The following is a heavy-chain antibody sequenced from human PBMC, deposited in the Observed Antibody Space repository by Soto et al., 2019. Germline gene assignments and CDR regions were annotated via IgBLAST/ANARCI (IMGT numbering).Heavy chain of an antibody. Sequence: QPQLQESGSGLVKPSETLSLTCAVSGGSVSSGGYSWSWIRQTPGKGLEWIGYSHHSGATQYNPSLKSRVTISIDRSTNSLSLRLSSLTAADTAVYHCARGGVHYFDYWGQGTLVTVSS. J-gene: IGHJ4*02. CDR2: SHHSGAT. V-gene: IGHV4-30-2*01. CDR1: GGSVSSGGYS. D-gene: IGHD2-8*01. CDR3: ARGGVHYFDY.